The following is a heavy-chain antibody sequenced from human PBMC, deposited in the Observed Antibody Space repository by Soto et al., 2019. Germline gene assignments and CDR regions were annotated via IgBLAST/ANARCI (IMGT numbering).Heavy chain of an antibody. CDR3: ARAYGDGWFDP. CDR1: GFTFSSYW. CDR2: INSDGSST. D-gene: IGHD4-17*01. V-gene: IGHV3-74*01. Sequence: EVQLVESGGGLVQPGWSLRLSCAASGFTFSSYWMHWVRQAPGKGLVWVSRINSDGSSTSYADSVKGRFTISRDNAKNTRSLQMNSLRAEDTAVYYCARAYGDGWFDPWGQGTLVTVSS. J-gene: IGHJ5*02.